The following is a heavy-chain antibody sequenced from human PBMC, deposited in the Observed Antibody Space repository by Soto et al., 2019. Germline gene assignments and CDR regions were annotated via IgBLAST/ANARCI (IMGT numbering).Heavy chain of an antibody. CDR3: AREQPGYSYGYGVGY. CDR1: GFTFSSYS. J-gene: IGHJ4*02. V-gene: IGHV3-21*01. Sequence: EVQLVESGGGLVKPGGSLRLSCAASGFTFSSYSMNWVRQAPGKGLEWVSSISSSSSYIYYADSVKGRFTISRDNAKNSLYLQMTSLRAADTAVYYCAREQPGYSYGYGVGYWGQGTRVTVSS. CDR2: ISSSSSYI. D-gene: IGHD5-18*01.